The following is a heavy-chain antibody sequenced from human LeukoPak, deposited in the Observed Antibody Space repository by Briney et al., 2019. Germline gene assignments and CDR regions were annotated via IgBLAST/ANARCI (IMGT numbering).Heavy chain of an antibody. CDR1: GGSFSGYY. CDR3: ARGRGSSSKGLGGY. CDR2: INHSGST. J-gene: IGHJ4*02. V-gene: IGHV4-34*01. D-gene: IGHD6-6*01. Sequence: SETLSLTCAVYGGSFSGYYWSWIRQPPGKGLEWIGEINHSGSTNYNPSLKSRVTISVDTSKNQFSLKLSSVTAANTAVCYCARGRGSSSKGLGGYWGQGTLVTVSS.